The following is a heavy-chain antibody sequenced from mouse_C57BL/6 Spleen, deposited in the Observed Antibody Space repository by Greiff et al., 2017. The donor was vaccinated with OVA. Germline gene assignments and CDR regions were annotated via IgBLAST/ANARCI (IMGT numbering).Heavy chain of an antibody. Sequence: VQLKESGPGLVKPSQSLSLTCSVTGYSITSGYYWNWIRQFPGNKLEWMGYISYDGSNNYNPSLKNRISITRDTSKNQFFLKLNSVTTEDTATYYCARRGLTGTIDYWGQGTTLTVSS. CDR2: ISYDGSN. CDR3: ARRGLTGTIDY. D-gene: IGHD4-1*01. J-gene: IGHJ2*01. V-gene: IGHV3-6*01. CDR1: GYSITSGYY.